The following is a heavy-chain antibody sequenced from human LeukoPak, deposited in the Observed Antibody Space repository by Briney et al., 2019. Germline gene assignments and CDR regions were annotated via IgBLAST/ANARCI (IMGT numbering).Heavy chain of an antibody. Sequence: GKSLRLSCAASGFTFSSYPIHWVRQAPGKGLEWVAVISYDGSNKYYADSVKGRFTISRDNSKNTLYLQMNSLRAGDTAVYYCARGRGSHSFDYWGQGTPVTVSS. CDR2: ISYDGSNK. CDR1: GFTFSSYP. D-gene: IGHD1-26*01. J-gene: IGHJ4*02. CDR3: ARGRGSHSFDY. V-gene: IGHV3-30*04.